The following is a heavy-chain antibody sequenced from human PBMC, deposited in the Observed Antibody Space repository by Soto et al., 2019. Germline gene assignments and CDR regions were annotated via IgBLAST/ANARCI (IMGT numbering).Heavy chain of an antibody. Sequence: QVQLQQWGAGLLKPSETLSLTCAVYGGSFSGYYWSWIRQPPGKGLEWIGEINHSGSTNYNPSLKRRVTISVDTSKHQFSLKLSSVTAADTAVYYCARGYGGGSSFYYYYYGMDVWGQGTTVTVSS. D-gene: IGHD6-13*01. CDR1: GGSFSGYY. CDR2: INHSGST. V-gene: IGHV4-34*01. J-gene: IGHJ6*02. CDR3: ARGYGGGSSFYYYYYGMDV.